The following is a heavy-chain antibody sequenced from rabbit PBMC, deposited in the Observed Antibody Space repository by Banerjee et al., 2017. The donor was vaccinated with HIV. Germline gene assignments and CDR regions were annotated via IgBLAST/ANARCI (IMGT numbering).Heavy chain of an antibody. CDR3: ARDLAGVIGWNFNL. CDR1: GIDFSSSG. CDR2: INSNTGNT. J-gene: IGHJ4*01. V-gene: IGHV1S45*01. Sequence: QEQLEESGGGLVKPEGSLKLSCKASGIDFSSSGISWVRQAPGKGLEWIACINSNTGNTVYASWAKGPFTISKTSSTTVTLQMTSLTAADTATYFCARDLAGVIGWNFNLWGPGTLVTVS. D-gene: IGHD4-1*01.